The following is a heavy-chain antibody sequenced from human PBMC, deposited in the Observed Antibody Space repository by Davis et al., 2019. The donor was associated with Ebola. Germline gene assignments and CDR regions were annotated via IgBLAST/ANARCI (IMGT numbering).Heavy chain of an antibody. CDR1: GDSISSTSHY. CDR3: ATVTFQKPID. D-gene: IGHD4-11*01. Sequence: PSETLSLTCTVSGDSISSTSHYWGWIRQPPGKGLEWIGTISYSGSTHYNASLKSRVTISVDTSMNQFSLKLSSVTAADTAVYYCATVTFQKPIDWGQGTLVTVSS. CDR2: ISYSGST. J-gene: IGHJ4*02. V-gene: IGHV4-39*01.